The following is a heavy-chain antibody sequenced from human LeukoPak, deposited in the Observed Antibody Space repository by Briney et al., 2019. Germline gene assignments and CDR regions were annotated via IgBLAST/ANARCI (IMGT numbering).Heavy chain of an antibody. V-gene: IGHV1-8*01. Sequence: GASVKVSCKASGYTFTSYDINWVRQAPGQGLEWMGWMNPNSGNTGYAQKFQGRVTMTRNTSISTAYMELSSLRSEDTAVYYCARVLWFGELSSYYWGQGTLVTVSS. D-gene: IGHD3-10*01. CDR2: MNPNSGNT. CDR3: ARVLWFGELSSYY. J-gene: IGHJ4*02. CDR1: GYTFTSYD.